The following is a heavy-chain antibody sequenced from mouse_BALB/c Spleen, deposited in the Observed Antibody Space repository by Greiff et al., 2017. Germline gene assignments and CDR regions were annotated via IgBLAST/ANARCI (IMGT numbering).Heavy chain of an antibody. Sequence: DVQLQESGGGLVQPGGSLRLSCATSGFTFTDYYMSWVRQPPGKALEWLGFIRNKANGYTTEYSASVKGRFTISRDNSQSILYLQMNTLRAEDSATYYCARDINGSYGKHWYFDVWGAGTTVTVSS. J-gene: IGHJ1*01. CDR1: GFTFTDYY. D-gene: IGHD2-1*01. V-gene: IGHV7-3*02. CDR2: IRNKANGYTT. CDR3: ARDINGSYGKHWYFDV.